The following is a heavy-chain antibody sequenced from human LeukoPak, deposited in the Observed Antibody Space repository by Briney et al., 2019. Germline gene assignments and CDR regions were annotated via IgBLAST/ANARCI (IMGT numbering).Heavy chain of an antibody. J-gene: IGHJ4*02. V-gene: IGHV3-48*03. Sequence: QPGGSLRLSCAASGFTFSSYEMNWVRQAPGKGLEWVSYISSSGSTIYYADSVKGRFTISRDNAKNSLYLQMNSLRAEDTAVYYCASPKGITMVRGVITKAPFDYWGQGTLVTVSS. CDR2: ISSSGSTI. D-gene: IGHD3-10*01. CDR1: GFTFSSYE. CDR3: ASPKGITMVRGVITKAPFDY.